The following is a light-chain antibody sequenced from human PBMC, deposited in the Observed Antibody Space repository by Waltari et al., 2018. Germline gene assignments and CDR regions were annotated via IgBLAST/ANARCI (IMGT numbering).Light chain of an antibody. CDR3: LQTHSYPRT. V-gene: IGKV1-39*01. CDR1: QSISFH. J-gene: IGKJ1*01. Sequence: DIQMTQSPSSLSASVGDRVTITCRASQSISFHLNWYQQKPGKAPKLLVYTASSLQIEVPSRFSGSGSGTDVTLTISRLQPDDFATYYCLQTHSYPRTFGQGTKV. CDR2: TAS.